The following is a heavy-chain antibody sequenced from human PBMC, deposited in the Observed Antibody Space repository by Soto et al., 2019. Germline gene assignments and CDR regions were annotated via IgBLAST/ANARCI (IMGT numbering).Heavy chain of an antibody. CDR2: IYYSGST. D-gene: IGHD2-15*01. CDR1: GGSISSSSYY. CDR3: ARHAGVGYCSGGSCYEARASFDY. Sequence: PSETLSLTCTVSGGSISSSSYYWGWIRQPPGKGLEWIGSIYYSGSTYYNPSLKSRVTISVDTSKNQFSLKLSSVTAADTAVYYCARHAGVGYCSGGSCYEARASFDYWGQGTLVTVSS. J-gene: IGHJ4*02. V-gene: IGHV4-39*01.